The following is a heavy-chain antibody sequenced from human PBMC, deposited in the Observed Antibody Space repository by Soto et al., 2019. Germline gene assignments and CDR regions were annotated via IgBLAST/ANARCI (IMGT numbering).Heavy chain of an antibody. CDR3: ARDRGHYDSSGYYYFDS. Sequence: EVQLVESGGGLIQPGGSLRLSCAASGLTVSDNYMSWVRQAPGKGLESVSVIYSGGSTYYADAVKGRFTISRDNSKNTLYLQMNSLRAEDTAVYYCARDRGHYDSSGYYYFDSWGQGTLVTVSS. CDR2: IYSGGST. J-gene: IGHJ4*02. CDR1: GLTVSDNY. D-gene: IGHD3-22*01. V-gene: IGHV3-53*01.